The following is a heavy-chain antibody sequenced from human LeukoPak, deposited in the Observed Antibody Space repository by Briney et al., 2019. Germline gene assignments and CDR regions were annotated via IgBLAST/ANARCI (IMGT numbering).Heavy chain of an antibody. CDR2: ISGSGGST. CDR3: AKVYSSSWREWFDP. D-gene: IGHD6-6*01. Sequence: PGGSLRLSCAASGFTFSSYAMSWVRQAPGKGLEWVSAISGSGGSTYYADSVKGRFTISRDNSKNTLYLQMNSLRAGDTAVYYCAKVYSSSWREWFDPWGQGTLVTVSS. J-gene: IGHJ5*02. V-gene: IGHV3-23*01. CDR1: GFTFSSYA.